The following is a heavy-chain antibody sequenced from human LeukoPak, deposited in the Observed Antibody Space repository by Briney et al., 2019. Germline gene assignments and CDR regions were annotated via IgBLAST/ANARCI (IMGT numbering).Heavy chain of an antibody. Sequence: GGSLRLSCAASGFTFSSYWMSWVRQAPGKGLEWVANIKQDGSEKYYVDSVKGRFTISKDNAKKSLYLQMNSLRAEDAVVYYCARKGDWGYDYPPVFDCWGQGTLVTVSS. D-gene: IGHD5-12*01. V-gene: IGHV3-7*03. J-gene: IGHJ4*02. CDR2: IKQDGSEK. CDR3: ARKGDWGYDYPPVFDC. CDR1: GFTFSSYW.